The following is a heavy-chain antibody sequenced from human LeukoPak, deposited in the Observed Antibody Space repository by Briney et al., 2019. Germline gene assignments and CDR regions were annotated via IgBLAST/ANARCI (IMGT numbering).Heavy chain of an antibody. V-gene: IGHV1-2*06. CDR2: ILPKSGGT. J-gene: IGHJ4*02. CDR1: GYTFSDYY. Sequence: ASVKVSCKASGYTFSDYYIHWVRQAPGQGLEWVGRILPKSGGTTYAQKFQGRVTVTRDTSIGTAYMELGRLTSDDTAVYYCARVGLRDGYTTDYWGQGTLVTVSS. D-gene: IGHD5-24*01. CDR3: ARVGLRDGYTTDY.